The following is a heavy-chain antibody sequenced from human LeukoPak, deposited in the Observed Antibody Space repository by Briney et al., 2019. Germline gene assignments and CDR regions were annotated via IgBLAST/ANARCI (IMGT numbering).Heavy chain of an antibody. CDR1: GFTVSSNY. V-gene: IGHV3-53*01. Sequence: GGSLRLSCAASGFTVSSNYMSWVRQAPGKGLEWVSVIYSGGSTYYADSVKGRFTISRDHSKNTLYLQMNSLRAEDTAVYYCARDAPSGWFDPWGQGTLVTVSS. CDR3: ARDAPSGWFDP. D-gene: IGHD3-10*01. CDR2: IYSGGST. J-gene: IGHJ5*02.